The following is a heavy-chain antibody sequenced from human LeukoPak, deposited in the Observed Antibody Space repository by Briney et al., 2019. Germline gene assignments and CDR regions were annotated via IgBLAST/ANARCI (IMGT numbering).Heavy chain of an antibody. Sequence: SETLSLTCTVAGGSISSSSYYWGWIRQPPGKGLEWIVSIYYSGSTYYNPSLKSRVTIAVDTSKNQFFLKLSSVTAAETAVYYCAITDSSGGPNDYWGQGTLVTVSS. D-gene: IGHD3-22*01. V-gene: IGHV4-39*07. CDR2: IYYSGST. CDR1: GGSISSSSYY. J-gene: IGHJ4*02. CDR3: AITDSSGGPNDY.